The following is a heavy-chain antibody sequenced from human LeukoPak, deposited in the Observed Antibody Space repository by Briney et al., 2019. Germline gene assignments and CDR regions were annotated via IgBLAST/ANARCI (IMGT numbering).Heavy chain of an antibody. CDR1: GGSFSGYY. D-gene: IGHD3-22*01. J-gene: IGHJ3*02. V-gene: IGHV4-59*01. CDR3: ASFEPGDTAASDSSGYSTGLSAFDI. CDR2: IYYSGST. Sequence: SETLSLTCAVYGGSFSGYYWSWLRQPPGKGLEWIGYIYYSGSTNYNPSLKSRVTISVDTSKNQFSLKLSSVTAADTAVYYCASFEPGDTAASDSSGYSTGLSAFDIWGQGTMVTVSS.